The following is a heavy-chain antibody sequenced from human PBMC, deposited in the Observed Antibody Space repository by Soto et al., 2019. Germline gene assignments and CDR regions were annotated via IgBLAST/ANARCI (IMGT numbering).Heavy chain of an antibody. CDR1: GFTFRSYG. V-gene: IGHV3-30*18. CDR3: AKDLRSGRDYGDYDGKDY. CDR2: ISYDGSNK. Sequence: GSLRLSCAASGFTFRSYGMHWVRQAPGKGLEWVAVISYDGSNKFHGDSVKGRFTISRDNSRRTLYLQMDSLRAEDTAVYYCAKDLRSGRDYGDYDGKDYWGQGTLVTVSS. D-gene: IGHD4-17*01. J-gene: IGHJ4*02.